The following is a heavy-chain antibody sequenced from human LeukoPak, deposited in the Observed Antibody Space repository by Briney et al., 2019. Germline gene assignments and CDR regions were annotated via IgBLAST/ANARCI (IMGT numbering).Heavy chain of an antibody. CDR1: GGSFSGYY. CDR2: INHSGST. D-gene: IGHD5-24*01. J-gene: IGHJ4*02. CDR3: ARGRPRLIRVRDGYNFFFDY. V-gene: IGHV4-34*01. Sequence: SETLSLTCAVYGGSFSGYYWSWIRQPPGKGLEWSGEINHSGSTNYNPSLKSRVTISVDTSKNQFSLKLSSVTAADTAVYYCARGRPRLIRVRDGYNFFFDYWGQGTLVTVSS.